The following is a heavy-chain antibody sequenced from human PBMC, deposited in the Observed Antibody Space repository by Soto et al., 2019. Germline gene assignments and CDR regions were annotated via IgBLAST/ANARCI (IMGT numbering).Heavy chain of an antibody. D-gene: IGHD3-22*01. J-gene: IGHJ5*02. V-gene: IGHV4-31*03. CDR2: IYYSGST. CDR3: ARDGSGGYAESWFDP. Sequence: QVQLQESGPGLVKPSQTLSLTCNVSGGSISSGGYYWSWIRQHPGKGLEWIGYIYYSGSTYYNPSLKSRVTISVDTSKSQFALKLSSVTAADTAVYYCARDGSGGYAESWFDPWVQGTMVTVSS. CDR1: GGSISSGGYY.